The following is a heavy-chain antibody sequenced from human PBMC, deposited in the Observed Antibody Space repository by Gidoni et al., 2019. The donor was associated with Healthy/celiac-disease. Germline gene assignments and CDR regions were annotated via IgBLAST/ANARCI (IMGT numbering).Heavy chain of an antibody. CDR3: AKGDHYDSSGYYMFDY. V-gene: IGHV3-30*18. J-gene: IGHJ4*02. Sequence: QVQLVASGGGVVQPGRSLRLSCAASGFTFSSYGMHWVRQAPGKGLEWVAVISYDGINKYYADSVKGRFTISRDNSKNTLYLQMNSLRAEDTAVYYCAKGDHYDSSGYYMFDYWGQGTLVTVSS. CDR1: GFTFSSYG. CDR2: ISYDGINK. D-gene: IGHD3-22*01.